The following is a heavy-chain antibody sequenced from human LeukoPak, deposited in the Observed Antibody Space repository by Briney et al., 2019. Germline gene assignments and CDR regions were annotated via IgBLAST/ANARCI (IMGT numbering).Heavy chain of an antibody. D-gene: IGHD6-13*01. V-gene: IGHV4-59*01. CDR2: IYYSRST. J-gene: IGHJ4*02. CDR1: GGSISSYY. Sequence: PSETLSLTCTVSGGSISSYYWSWIRQPPGKGLEWIGYIYYSRSTNYNPSLKSRVTISVDTSKNQFSLKLSSVTAADTAVYYCARAAPGIAERWGQGTLVTVSS. CDR3: ARAAPGIAER.